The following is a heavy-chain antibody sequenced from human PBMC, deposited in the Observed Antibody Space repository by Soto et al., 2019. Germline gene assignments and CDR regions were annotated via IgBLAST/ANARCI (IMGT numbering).Heavy chain of an antibody. V-gene: IGHV2-5*01. Sequence: ESGPTLVNPTQTLTLTCTFSGFSLSTSGVGVGWIRQPPGKALEWLALIYWNDDKRYSPSLKSRLTITKDTSKNQVVLTMTNMDPVDTATYYCAHSLGPQQLGSHYYYGMDVWGQGTTVTVSS. CDR3: AHSLGPQQLGSHYYYGMDV. J-gene: IGHJ6*02. CDR2: IYWNDDK. D-gene: IGHD6-13*01. CDR1: GFSLSTSGVG.